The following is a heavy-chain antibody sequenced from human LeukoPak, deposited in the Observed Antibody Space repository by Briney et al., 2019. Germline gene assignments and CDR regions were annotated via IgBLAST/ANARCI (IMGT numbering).Heavy chain of an antibody. J-gene: IGHJ4*02. D-gene: IGHD2-21*02. CDR1: GFTFSSYA. V-gene: IGHV3-64*01. CDR2: ISTNGGTT. Sequence: GGSLRLSCAASGFTFSSYAMHWVRQAPGKGLEYVSAISTNGGTTYYANSVEGRFTISGDNSKNTLYLQMGSLRTEDMAVYYCARGKGIYCGGDCSALDYWGQGTLVTVSS. CDR3: ARGKGIYCGGDCSALDY.